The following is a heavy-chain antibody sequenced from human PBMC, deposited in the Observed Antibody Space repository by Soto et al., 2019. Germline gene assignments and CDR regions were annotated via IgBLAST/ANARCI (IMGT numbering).Heavy chain of an antibody. J-gene: IGHJ6*02. CDR3: AKDQSAAGPYYPYGMDV. Sequence: PGGSLRLACAASEFTFSNYAMSWVRQAPGKGLEWVSSISDNGGSTYYADSVKGRFTISRDNSKNTLYLQMNSLRAEDTAVYYCAKDQSAAGPYYPYGMDVWGQGTTVTVSS. V-gene: IGHV3-23*01. CDR2: ISDNGGST. CDR1: EFTFSNYA. D-gene: IGHD6-13*01.